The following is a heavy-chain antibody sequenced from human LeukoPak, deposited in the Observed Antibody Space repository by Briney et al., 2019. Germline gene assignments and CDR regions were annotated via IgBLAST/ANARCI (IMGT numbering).Heavy chain of an antibody. CDR2: IYYSGST. D-gene: IGHD3-16*01. Sequence: SETLSLTCTVSGGSISSYYWGWIRRPPGKGLEWIGSIYYSGSTYYNPSLKSRVTVSVDTSKNQFSLKLSSVTAADTALYYCVRGSTLRHYQYWGQGTLVTVSS. CDR3: VRGSTLRHYQY. CDR1: GGSISSYY. J-gene: IGHJ4*02. V-gene: IGHV4-39*01.